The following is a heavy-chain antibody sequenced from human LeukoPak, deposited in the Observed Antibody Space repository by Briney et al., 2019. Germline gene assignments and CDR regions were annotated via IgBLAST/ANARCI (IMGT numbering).Heavy chain of an antibody. V-gene: IGHV4-34*01. CDR3: ARGDPGQSRPFDY. CDR1: GGSFSGYY. CDR2: INHSGST. Sequence: PSETLSLTCAVYGGSFSGYYWSWIRQPPGKGLEWIGEINHSGSTNYNPSLKSRVTISVDTSKNQFSLKLSSVTAADTAVYYCARGDPGQSRPFDYWGQGTLVTDSS. J-gene: IGHJ4*02. D-gene: IGHD6-13*01.